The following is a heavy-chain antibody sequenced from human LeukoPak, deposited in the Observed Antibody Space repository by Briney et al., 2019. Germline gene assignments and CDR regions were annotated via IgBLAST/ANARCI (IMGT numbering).Heavy chain of an antibody. D-gene: IGHD1-26*01. CDR2: ISYDGTNE. J-gene: IGHJ4*02. CDR1: GFTFSSFG. Sequence: GGSLRLSCAASGFTFSSFGMHWVRQAPGKGLEWVAVISYDGTNEYYSDSVKGRFTISRDNSKNTLYLQVNNLRAEDTAVYYCARERVGATIDCWGQGTLVTVSS. CDR3: ARERVGATIDC. V-gene: IGHV3-30*03.